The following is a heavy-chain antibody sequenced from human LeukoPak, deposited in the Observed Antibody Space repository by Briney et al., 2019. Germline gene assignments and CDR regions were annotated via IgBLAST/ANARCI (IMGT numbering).Heavy chain of an antibody. Sequence: GGSLRLSCAASGFTFSSYGMHWVRQAPGQGLEWVAVISYDGSNKYYADSVKGRFTISRDNSKNTLYLQMNSLRAEDTAVYYCAKDESREDYYDGSGSIYWGQGTLVTVSS. J-gene: IGHJ4*02. CDR3: AKDESREDYYDGSGSIY. CDR1: GFTFSSYG. D-gene: IGHD3-22*01. V-gene: IGHV3-30*18. CDR2: ISYDGSNK.